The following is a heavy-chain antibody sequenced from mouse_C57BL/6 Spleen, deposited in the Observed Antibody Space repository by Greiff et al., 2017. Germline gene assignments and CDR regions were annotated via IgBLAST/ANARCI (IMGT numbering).Heavy chain of an antibody. V-gene: IGHV5-9-1*02. Sequence: EVMLVESGEGLVKPGGSLKLSCAASGFTFSSYAMSWVRQTPEKRLEWVAYISSGGDYIYYADTVKGRFTISRDNARNTLYLQMSSLKSEDTAMXYCTRDTNWGYFDYWGQGTTLTVSA. D-gene: IGHD4-1*01. CDR3: TRDTNWGYFDY. J-gene: IGHJ2*01. CDR2: ISSGGDYI. CDR1: GFTFSSYA.